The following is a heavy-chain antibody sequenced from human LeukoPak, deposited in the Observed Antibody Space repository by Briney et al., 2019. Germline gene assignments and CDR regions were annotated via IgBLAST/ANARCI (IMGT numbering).Heavy chain of an antibody. CDR1: GFTFNGYA. J-gene: IGHJ4*02. Sequence: GGSLRLSCAASGFTFNGYAMSWVRQAPGKGLEWVSSISSSSSYIYYADSVKGRFTISRDNAKNSLYLQMNSLRAEDTAVYYCAIELLWFGESTAGDYWGQGTLVTVSS. CDR3: AIELLWFGESTAGDY. V-gene: IGHV3-21*01. D-gene: IGHD3-10*01. CDR2: ISSSSSYI.